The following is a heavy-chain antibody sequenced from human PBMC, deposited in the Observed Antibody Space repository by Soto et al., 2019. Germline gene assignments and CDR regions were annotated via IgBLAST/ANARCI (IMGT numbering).Heavy chain of an antibody. D-gene: IGHD3-16*01. Sequence: QVQLQESGPGLVKPSQTLSLTCTVSGASLSINDSYWTWIRQRPGQGLEWTGYINHRGSVYYNPSLKSRATMSVDTSKNQFSLSLASVTAADTAVYYCARELPHARGRYMDVGGQGTTVTVSS. CDR1: GASLSINDSY. V-gene: IGHV4-31*03. CDR2: INHRGSV. J-gene: IGHJ6*02. CDR3: ARELPHARGRYMDV.